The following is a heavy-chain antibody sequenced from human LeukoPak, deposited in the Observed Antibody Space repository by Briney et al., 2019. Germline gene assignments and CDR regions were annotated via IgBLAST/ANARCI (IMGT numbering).Heavy chain of an antibody. CDR2: VSSYNGNT. CDR1: GYTFTITG. CDR3: ARDAPRWCNAFDF. J-gene: IGHJ3*01. Sequence: ASVKVSFKASGYTFTITGICWVRQAPGQGLEWMGWVSSYNGNTNYAQKFRGRVTMTRDTSTNTAYMELRSLRSDDTAVYFCARDAPRWCNAFDFWGQGTMVTVSS. V-gene: IGHV1-18*01. D-gene: IGHD2-21*01.